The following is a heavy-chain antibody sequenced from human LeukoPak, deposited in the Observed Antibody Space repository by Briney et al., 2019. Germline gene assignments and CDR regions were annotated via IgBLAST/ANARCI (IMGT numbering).Heavy chain of an antibody. CDR1: GGSISSSSYY. D-gene: IGHD1-26*01. V-gene: IGHV4-39*07. Sequence: PSQTLSLTCTVSGGSISSSSYYWGWIRQPPGKGLEWIGSIYYSGSTYYNPSLKSRVTISVDTSKNQFSLKLSSVTAADTAVYYCARDYYHNWFDPWGQGTLVTVSS. CDR2: IYYSGST. CDR3: ARDYYHNWFDP. J-gene: IGHJ5*02.